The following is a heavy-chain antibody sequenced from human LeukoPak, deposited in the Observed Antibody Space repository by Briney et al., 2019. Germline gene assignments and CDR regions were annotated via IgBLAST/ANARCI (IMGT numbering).Heavy chain of an antibody. D-gene: IGHD3-10*01. Sequence: HSGGSLRLSCAASEFTFSNYGMQWVRQAPGKGLEWVAVISYDGTNKYYADSVKGRFTISRDNSKNTLYLQMNSLRAEDTAVYYCAKDLRRRYYFGPGSRGGTFDIWGQGTMVTVSS. CDR1: EFTFSNYG. V-gene: IGHV3-30*18. CDR2: ISYDGTNK. J-gene: IGHJ3*02. CDR3: AKDLRRRYYFGPGSRGGTFDI.